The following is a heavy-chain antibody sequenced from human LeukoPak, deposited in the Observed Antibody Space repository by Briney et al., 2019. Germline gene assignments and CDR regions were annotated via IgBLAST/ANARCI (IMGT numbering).Heavy chain of an antibody. CDR3: TRGYIRQWLVLRDAFDI. V-gene: IGHV3-49*03. D-gene: IGHD6-19*01. Sequence: GGSLRLSCTASGFTFGDYAMSWFRQAPGKGLEWVGFIRSKAYGGTTEYAASVKGRFTISRDDSKSIAYLQMNSLKTEDTAVYYWTRGYIRQWLVLRDAFDIWGQGTMVTVSS. CDR2: IRSKAYGGTT. CDR1: GFTFGDYA. J-gene: IGHJ3*02.